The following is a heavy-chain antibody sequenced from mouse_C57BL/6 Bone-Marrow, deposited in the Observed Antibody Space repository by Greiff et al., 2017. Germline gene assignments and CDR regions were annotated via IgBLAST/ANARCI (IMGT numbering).Heavy chain of an antibody. Sequence: EVQGVESGGGLVQPGGSLKLSCAASGFTFSDYGMAWVRPAPRKGPEWVAFISNLAYSIYYADTVTGRFTISRENAKNTLYLEMSSLRSEDTAMYYCARRGLKAMDYWGQGTSVTVSS. V-gene: IGHV5-15*04. D-gene: IGHD3-1*01. J-gene: IGHJ4*01. CDR3: ARRGLKAMDY. CDR2: ISNLAYSI. CDR1: GFTFSDYG.